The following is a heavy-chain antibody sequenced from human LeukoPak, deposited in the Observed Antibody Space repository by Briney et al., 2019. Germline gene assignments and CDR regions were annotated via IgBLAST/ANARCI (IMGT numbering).Heavy chain of an antibody. CDR1: GFTFGSYA. CDR2: ISGRGHTT. Sequence: PGGSLRLSCAASGFTFGSYAMSWVRQAPGKGLEWVSGISGRGHTTYHADSVRGRFTISRDNSKNTLYLQMNSLRVDDSAVYYCAKGGHYDSSGHSPFDYWGQGTLVTVSS. V-gene: IGHV3-23*01. CDR3: AKGGHYDSSGHSPFDY. D-gene: IGHD3-22*01. J-gene: IGHJ4*02.